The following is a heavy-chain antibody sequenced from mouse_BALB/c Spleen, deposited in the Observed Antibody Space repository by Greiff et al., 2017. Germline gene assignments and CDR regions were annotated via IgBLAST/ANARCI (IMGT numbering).Heavy chain of an antibody. CDR2: ISSGGST. J-gene: IGHJ1*01. V-gene: IGHV5-6-5*01. CDR1: GFTFSSYA. Sequence: EVQGVESGGGLVKPGGSLKLSCAASGFTFSSYAMSWVRQTPEKRLEWVASISSGGSTYYPDSVKGRFTISRDNARNILYLQMSSLRSEDTAMYYCARGGYGSSFYWYFDVWGAGTTVTVSS. CDR3: ARGGYGSSFYWYFDV. D-gene: IGHD1-1*01.